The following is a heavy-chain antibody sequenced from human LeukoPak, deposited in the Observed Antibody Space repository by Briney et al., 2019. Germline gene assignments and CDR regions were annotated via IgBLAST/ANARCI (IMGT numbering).Heavy chain of an antibody. J-gene: IGHJ4*02. CDR2: IKQDGSEK. D-gene: IGHD6-19*01. CDR1: GFTFSSYW. CDR3: ARERGYSSGWYYFDY. V-gene: IGHV3-7*01. Sequence: PGGSLRLSCAASGFTFSSYWMSWVRRAPGKGLEWVANIKQDGSEKYYVDSVKGRFTISRDNAKNSLYLQMNSLRAEDTAVYYCARERGYSSGWYYFDYWGQGTLVTVSS.